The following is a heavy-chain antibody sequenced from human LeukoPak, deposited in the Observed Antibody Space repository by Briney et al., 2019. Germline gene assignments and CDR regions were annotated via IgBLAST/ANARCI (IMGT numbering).Heavy chain of an antibody. V-gene: IGHV3-43*02. J-gene: IGHJ4*02. CDR1: GFNFHEYA. D-gene: IGHD1-26*01. Sequence: GGSLRLSCAASGFNFHEYAIYWVRQAPGKGLEWVSLISGDGGTTSYADSVKGRFTISRDNSENSLNLQMKSLRSEDTALYYCAKARRSGTHYSDFDFWGQGTLVTVCS. CDR2: ISGDGGTT. CDR3: AKARRSGTHYSDFDF.